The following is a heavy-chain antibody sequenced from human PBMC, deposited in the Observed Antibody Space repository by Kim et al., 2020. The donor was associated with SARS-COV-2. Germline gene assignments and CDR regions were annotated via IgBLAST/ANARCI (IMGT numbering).Heavy chain of an antibody. CDR2: ISWNSGSI. V-gene: IGHV3-9*01. Sequence: GGSLRLSCAASGFTFDDYAMHWVRQAPGKGLEWVSGISWNSGSIGYADSVKGRFTISRDNAKNSLYLQMNSLRAEDTALYYCAARGVPSAIRAFDIWGQG. J-gene: IGHJ3*02. CDR1: GFTFDDYA. CDR3: AARGVPSAIRAFDI. D-gene: IGHD2-2*01.